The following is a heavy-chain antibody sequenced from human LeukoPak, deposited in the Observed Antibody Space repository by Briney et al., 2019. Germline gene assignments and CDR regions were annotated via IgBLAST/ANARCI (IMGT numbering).Heavy chain of an antibody. D-gene: IGHD5-12*01. CDR3: AKARSGYDFDY. CDR1: GFTLSSYG. CDR2: ISGSGGTT. Sequence: GGSLRLSWSASGFTLSSYGMSWVRQAPGKGLEWVSGISGSGGTTYYTDTVKGRFTISRDNSKNTLYLQMNSLRAEDTAVYYCAKARSGYDFDYWGQGTLVTVSS. V-gene: IGHV3-23*01. J-gene: IGHJ4*02.